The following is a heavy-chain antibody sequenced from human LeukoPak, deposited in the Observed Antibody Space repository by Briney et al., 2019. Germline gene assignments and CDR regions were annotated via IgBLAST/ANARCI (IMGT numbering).Heavy chain of an antibody. V-gene: IGHV3-74*01. D-gene: IGHD1-26*01. J-gene: IGHJ4*02. CDR2: INEDGSTI. Sequence: PGGSLRLSCAASGFSFSSYWVHWVRQAPGKGLVWVSRINEDGSTINYADSVKGRFTISRDNAKNTLSLQMNSLRAEDTAVYYCARVEVGGSYSKFDYWGQGTLVTVSS. CDR3: ARVEVGGSYSKFDY. CDR1: GFSFSSYW.